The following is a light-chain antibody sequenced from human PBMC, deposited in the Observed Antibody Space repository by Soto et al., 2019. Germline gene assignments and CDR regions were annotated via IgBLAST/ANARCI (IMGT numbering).Light chain of an antibody. CDR3: QQDECYPLT. J-gene: IGKJ4*01. V-gene: IGKV1-5*03. Sequence: DSQMTQYPSTLSASIGDRVTITCRAGQSISSWLAWYHQKPGKAPKLLISKASTLKSGVPPRFSGSGTGTDFALTISSLQPDDFATHYVQQDECYPLTFGGGTKVEIK. CDR2: KAS. CDR1: QSISSW.